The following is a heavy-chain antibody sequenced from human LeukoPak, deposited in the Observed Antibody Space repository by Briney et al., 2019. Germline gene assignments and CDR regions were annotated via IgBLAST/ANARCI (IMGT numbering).Heavy chain of an antibody. Sequence: SGTLSLTCTVSGGSISSYYWSWIRQPPGKGLEWIGYIYYSGSTYYNPSLKSRVTISVDTSKNQFSLKLSSVTAADTAVYYCARVGYSYDNWFDPWGQGTLVTVSS. CDR1: GGSISSYY. J-gene: IGHJ5*02. D-gene: IGHD5-18*01. V-gene: IGHV4-59*12. CDR2: IYYSGST. CDR3: ARVGYSYDNWFDP.